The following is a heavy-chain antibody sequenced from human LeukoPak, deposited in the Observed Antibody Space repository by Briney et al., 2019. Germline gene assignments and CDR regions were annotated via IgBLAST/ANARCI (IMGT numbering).Heavy chain of an antibody. CDR2: ISYSGST. D-gene: IGHD6-13*01. Sequence: SEPLSLTCTFSGGSISSYYWSWIRQPPGKGLEWLGHISYSGSTKYNPSFKSRVTISVDTSKNQFSLKLCTVTAADTAVYFCASESAAGIFNYCGQGTLVTVSS. CDR3: ASESAAGIFNY. CDR1: GGSISSYY. V-gene: IGHV4-59*01. J-gene: IGHJ4*02.